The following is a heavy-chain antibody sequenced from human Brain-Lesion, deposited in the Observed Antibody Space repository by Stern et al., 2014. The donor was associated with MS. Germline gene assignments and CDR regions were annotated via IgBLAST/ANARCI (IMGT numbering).Heavy chain of an antibody. Sequence: QLVQSGPGLVKPSDTLSLTCSVSGDSLSSSTFYWGWIRQPPGKGPEWIGSVYYSGNTYYHPSLKSRVTISVDTSKNPFSLRLPSVTAADTAVYYCARHQLGYGYAYLRYWGQGTLVTVSS. CDR3: ARHQLGYGYAYLRY. D-gene: IGHD5-18*01. CDR2: VYYSGNT. CDR1: GDSLSSSTFY. V-gene: IGHV4-39*01. J-gene: IGHJ4*02.